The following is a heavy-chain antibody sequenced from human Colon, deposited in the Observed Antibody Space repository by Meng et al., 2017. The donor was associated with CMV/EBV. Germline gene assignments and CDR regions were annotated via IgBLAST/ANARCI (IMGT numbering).Heavy chain of an antibody. CDR1: AYNFAGYY. D-gene: IGHD3-16*01. CDR2: INPNSGGG. Sequence: QVQLVQSGAEVKKPXXSVKVSCKASAYNFAGYYMYWGRHAPGQGLEWRGRINPNSGGGNYAQKLQGRVTMTRDTSISTAYMELSRLRSDDTAVYYCAREGLVGDLRYFDLWGRGTLVTVSS. V-gene: IGHV1-2*02. CDR3: AREGLVGDLRYFDL. J-gene: IGHJ2*01.